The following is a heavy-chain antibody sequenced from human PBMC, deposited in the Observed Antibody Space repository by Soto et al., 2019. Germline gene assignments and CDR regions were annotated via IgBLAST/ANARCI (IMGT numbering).Heavy chain of an antibody. CDR1: GGSMRSYY. CDR3: ARDLICCGMDV. V-gene: IGHV4-59*01. CDR2: VFYSGNT. Sequence: SETLSLTCHVSGGSMRSYYWTWMRQSPGKGLEWLGNVFYSGNTNLNPSLRDRLSISVDTSKNKFSLMLNSVTAADTAVYYCARDLICCGMDVWGQGTTV. J-gene: IGHJ6*02. D-gene: IGHD2-8*01.